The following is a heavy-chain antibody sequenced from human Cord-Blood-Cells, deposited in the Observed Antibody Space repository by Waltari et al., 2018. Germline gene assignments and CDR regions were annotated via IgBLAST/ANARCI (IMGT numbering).Heavy chain of an antibody. J-gene: IGHJ6*02. Sequence: QVQLQESGPGLVKPSETLSLTCTVSGGSVSSGSYSWSWFRAPPGKGLEWIGYIYYSGSTNYNPSLKSRVTISVDTSKNQFSLKLSSVTAADTAVYYCARDLIAAAGLVSDGMDVWGQGTTVTVSS. CDR2: IYYSGST. V-gene: IGHV4-61*01. CDR3: ARDLIAAAGLVSDGMDV. D-gene: IGHD6-13*01. CDR1: GGSVSSGSYS.